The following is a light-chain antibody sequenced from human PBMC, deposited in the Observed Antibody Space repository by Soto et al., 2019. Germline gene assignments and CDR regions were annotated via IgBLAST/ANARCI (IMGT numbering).Light chain of an antibody. Sequence: QTVVTQEPSFSVSPGGTVTLTCGLSSGSVSTSNYPGWYQQTPGQAPRTLIYSTNTRSSGVPDPFSGSILGNKAALTITGAQADDESDYYCVLYMGSGIPWVFGGGTKLTVL. V-gene: IGLV8-61*01. CDR3: VLYMGSGIPWV. CDR1: SGSVSTSNY. J-gene: IGLJ3*02. CDR2: STN.